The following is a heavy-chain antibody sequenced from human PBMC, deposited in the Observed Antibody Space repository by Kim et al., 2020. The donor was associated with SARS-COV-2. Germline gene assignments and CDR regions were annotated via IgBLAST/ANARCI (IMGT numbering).Heavy chain of an antibody. Sequence: SETLSLTCTFSGGSISSGGYYWSWIRQHPGKCLEWIGYIYYSGSTYYNPSLKSRVTISVDTSKNQFSLKLSSVTASDTAVYYCARVPILRIAAREKGEDAFDIWGQGTIVPVSS. CDR1: GGSISSGGYY. CDR2: IYYSGST. D-gene: IGHD6-6*01. V-gene: IGHV4-31*03. CDR3: ARVPILRIAAREKGEDAFDI. J-gene: IGHJ3*02.